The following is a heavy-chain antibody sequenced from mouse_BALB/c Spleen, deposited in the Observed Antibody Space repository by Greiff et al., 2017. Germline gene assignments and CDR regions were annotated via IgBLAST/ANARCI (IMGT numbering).Heavy chain of an antibody. CDR2: IWSGGST. CDR1: GFSLTSYG. Sequence: VKLVESGPGLVQPSQSLSITCTVSGFSLTSYGVHWVRQSPGKGLEWLGVIWSGGSTDYNAAFISRLSISKDNSKSQVFFKMNSLQANDTAIYYCARKGRYGNSFDYWGQGTTLTVSS. CDR3: ARKGRYGNSFDY. J-gene: IGHJ2*01. V-gene: IGHV2-2*02. D-gene: IGHD2-10*02.